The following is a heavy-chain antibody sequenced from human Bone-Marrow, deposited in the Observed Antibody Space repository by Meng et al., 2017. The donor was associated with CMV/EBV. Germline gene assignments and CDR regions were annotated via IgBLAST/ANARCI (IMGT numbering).Heavy chain of an antibody. D-gene: IGHD2-2*02. CDR2: INPSGGST. CDR1: GYTFTTYY. J-gene: IGHJ6*02. CDR3: AREGRYCSSTSCYTAWDYYYYYGMDV. Sequence: ASVKVSCKASGYTFTTYYMHWVRQAPGQGLEWMGIINPSGGSTSYAQKFQGRVTMTTDTSTSTAYLELRSLRSDDTAVYYCAREGRYCSSTSCYTAWDYYYYYGMDVWGQGTTVTVSS. V-gene: IGHV1-46*01.